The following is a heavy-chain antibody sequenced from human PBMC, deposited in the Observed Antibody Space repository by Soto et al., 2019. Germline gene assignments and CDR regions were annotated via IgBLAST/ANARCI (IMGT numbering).Heavy chain of an antibody. V-gene: IGHV3-23*05. CDR2: INNRGSRT. CDR3: ANNQYRGSGGDY. D-gene: IGHD6-19*01. Sequence: EVQLLESGGGSVQPGGSLRLSCAASGITLRNYAMTWVRQAPGKGLEWVSRINNRGSRTYYADSVKDRFTISRDNSKNTLFRKMNSLRAEETAVYYFANNQYRGSGGDYWGQGTLVTVSS. CDR1: GITLRNYA. J-gene: IGHJ4*02.